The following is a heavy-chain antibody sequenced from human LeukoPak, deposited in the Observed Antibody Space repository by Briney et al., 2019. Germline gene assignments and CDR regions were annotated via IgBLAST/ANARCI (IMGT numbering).Heavy chain of an antibody. D-gene: IGHD6-13*01. V-gene: IGHV4-4*07. J-gene: IGHJ4*02. Sequence: PSETLSLTCTVSGGSISSYYWSWIRQPAGKGLEWIGRIYSTGSTNYNPSLKSRVTMSVDTSKNRFSLRLRSVTAADTAVYYCARQIASAGTAGFDFWDQGALVTVSS. CDR3: ARQIASAGTAGFDF. CDR1: GGSISSYY. CDR2: IYSTGST.